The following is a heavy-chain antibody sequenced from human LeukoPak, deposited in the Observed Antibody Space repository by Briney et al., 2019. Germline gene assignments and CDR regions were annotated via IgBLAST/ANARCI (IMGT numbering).Heavy chain of an antibody. CDR3: VKDMRQSGWIYFDL. CDR2: ITWDGVST. CDR1: GLTFDDYA. V-gene: IGHV3-43D*03. Sequence: GGSLRLSCAASGLTFDDYAMHWVRQVPEKGLEWVSLITWDGVSTYYADSVKGRFTISRDNNKNYLFLEMNSLRPGDTALYYCVKDMRQSGWIYFDLWGQGTLVTVSS. D-gene: IGHD6-19*01. J-gene: IGHJ4*02.